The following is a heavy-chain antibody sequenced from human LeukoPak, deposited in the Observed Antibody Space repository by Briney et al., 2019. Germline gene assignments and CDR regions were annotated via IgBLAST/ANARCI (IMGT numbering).Heavy chain of an antibody. CDR1: GFTFTSYS. CDR2: ISGGGGST. Sequence: PGGSLRLSCAASGFTFTSYSMNWVRQAPGKGLEWVSTISGGGGSTYYADSVKGRFTISRDNSKNTLYLQMNSLRAEDTAVYYCARDIGATNWFDPWGQGTLVTVSS. D-gene: IGHD1-26*01. V-gene: IGHV3-23*01. CDR3: ARDIGATNWFDP. J-gene: IGHJ5*02.